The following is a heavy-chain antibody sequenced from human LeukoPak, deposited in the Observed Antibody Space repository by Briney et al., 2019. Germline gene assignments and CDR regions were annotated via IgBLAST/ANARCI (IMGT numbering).Heavy chain of an antibody. CDR3: ARPSPPGDGYNPPDH. Sequence: PGKSLTLSCVVSGFNFDNFAMHWVRQPLGKGLEWVAVISHDGRTKYYADSMKGRITISRDNSKNTLFLQMNNLQSEDTAVYFCARPSPPGDGYNPPDHWGQGTLVTVSS. J-gene: IGHJ4*02. CDR1: GFNFDNFA. CDR2: ISHDGRTK. V-gene: IGHV3-30*04. D-gene: IGHD5-24*01.